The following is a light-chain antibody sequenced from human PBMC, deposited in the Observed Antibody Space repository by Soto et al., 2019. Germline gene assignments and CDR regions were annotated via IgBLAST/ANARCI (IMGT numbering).Light chain of an antibody. Sequence: EIVLTQSPATLSLSPGERATLSCRASQRVSSYLAWYQQKPGQAPRLLIYDASNRATGIPARFSGSGSGSDFTLTISSLEPEDFTVYCCQQRSNWPPITFGQGTRLEI. CDR3: QQRSNWPPIT. V-gene: IGKV3-11*01. CDR1: QRVSSY. J-gene: IGKJ5*01. CDR2: DAS.